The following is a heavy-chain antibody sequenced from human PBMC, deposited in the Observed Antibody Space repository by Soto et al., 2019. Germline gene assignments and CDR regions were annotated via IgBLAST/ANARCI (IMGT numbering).Heavy chain of an antibody. Sequence: SVKVSCKASGGTFSSYAISWVRQAPGQGLEWMGGIIPIFGTANYAQKFQGRVTITADESTSTAYMELSSLRSEDTAVYYCAREGVRGVIINYSMDVWGQGTTVTVSS. CDR2: IIPIFGTA. CDR3: AREGVRGVIINYSMDV. J-gene: IGHJ6*02. V-gene: IGHV1-69*13. D-gene: IGHD3-10*01. CDR1: GGTFSSYA.